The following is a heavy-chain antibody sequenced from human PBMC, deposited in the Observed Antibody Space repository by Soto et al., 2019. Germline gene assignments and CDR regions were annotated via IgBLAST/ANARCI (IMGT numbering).Heavy chain of an antibody. Sequence: EVQLLESGGCSVQPGGSLRLSCAASGFTFSTYAMSWVRQAPGKGVEWVSAVSDSGGSTYYADSVKGRFTISRDNSKNTLYLQMKPLRAKDTAVYYCAKVGSTVTNINWFDPWGQGTLVTVPS. CDR2: VSDSGGST. D-gene: IGHD4-17*01. CDR1: GFTFSTYA. CDR3: AKVGSTVTNINWFDP. V-gene: IGHV3-23*01. J-gene: IGHJ5*02.